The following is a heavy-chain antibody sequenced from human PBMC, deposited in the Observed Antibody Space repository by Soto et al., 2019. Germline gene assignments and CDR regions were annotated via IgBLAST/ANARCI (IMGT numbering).Heavy chain of an antibody. CDR1: GGSISSSSYY. CDR3: AGSGSSPYYYYYGMDV. J-gene: IGHJ6*02. D-gene: IGHD3-10*01. CDR2: IYYSGST. Sequence: PSETLSLTCTVSGGSISSSSYYWGWIRQPPGKGLEWIGYIYYSGSTNYNPSLKSRVTISVDTSKNQFSLKLSSVTAADTAVYYCAGSGSSPYYYYYGMDVWGQGTTVTVSS. V-gene: IGHV4-61*05.